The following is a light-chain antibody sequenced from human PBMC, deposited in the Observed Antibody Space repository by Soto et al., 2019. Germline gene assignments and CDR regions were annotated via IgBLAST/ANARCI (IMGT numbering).Light chain of an antibody. CDR1: SGNSTYT. J-gene: IGLJ2*01. Sequence: QPVLTQSPSASASPGASVKLTCTLSSGNSTYTIAWHQQHPGKGPRYLMRLKNDGSHTKGDGIPDRFSGSSFGAERYLTISSLQSEDEADYYCQTWDTGIQVFGAGTKLTVL. CDR2: LKNDGSH. V-gene: IGLV4-69*01. CDR3: QTWDTGIQV.